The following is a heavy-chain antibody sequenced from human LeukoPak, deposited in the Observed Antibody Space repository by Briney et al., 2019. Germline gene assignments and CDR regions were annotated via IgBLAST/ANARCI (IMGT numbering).Heavy chain of an antibody. D-gene: IGHD5-24*01. CDR3: ARAGLGYNLVDY. CDR2: ITPIFGTA. V-gene: IGHV1-69*05. Sequence: SVKVSCKAYGGAASSYAISWVRQAPGQGLEWMGRITPIFGTANYAQKFQGRVTITTDESTSTAYMELSSLRSEDTAVYYCARAGLGYNLVDYWGQGTLVTVSS. J-gene: IGHJ4*02. CDR1: GGAASSYA.